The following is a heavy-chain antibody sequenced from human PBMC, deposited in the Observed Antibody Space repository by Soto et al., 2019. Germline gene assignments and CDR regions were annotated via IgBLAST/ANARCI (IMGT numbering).Heavy chain of an antibody. CDR3: ASGAQSHYGMDV. V-gene: IGHV1-69*13. CDR2: IIPIFGTA. CDR1: GGTFSSYA. Sequence: SVKVSCKASGGTFSSYAISWVRQAPGQGLEWMGGIIPIFGTANYAQKFQGRVTITADESTSTAYMELSSLRSEDTAVYYCASGAQSHYGMDVWGQGTTVTVSS. D-gene: IGHD3-16*01. J-gene: IGHJ6*02.